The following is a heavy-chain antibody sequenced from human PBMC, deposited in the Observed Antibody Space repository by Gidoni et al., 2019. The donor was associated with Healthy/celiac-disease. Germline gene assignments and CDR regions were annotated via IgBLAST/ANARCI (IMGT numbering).Heavy chain of an antibody. V-gene: IGHV1-2*02. CDR1: GSTFPGYY. CDR2: INPNSGGT. CDR3: ARAAEYSSSWYSGALGWFDP. J-gene: IGHJ5*02. D-gene: IGHD6-13*01. Sequence: QVQLVQSGAEVKKPGASVKVSCKASGSTFPGYYMPWVRQAPGQGLEWMGWINPNSGGTNYAQKFQGRVTMTRDTSISTAYMELSRLRSDDTAVYYCARAAEYSSSWYSGALGWFDPWGQGTLVTVSS.